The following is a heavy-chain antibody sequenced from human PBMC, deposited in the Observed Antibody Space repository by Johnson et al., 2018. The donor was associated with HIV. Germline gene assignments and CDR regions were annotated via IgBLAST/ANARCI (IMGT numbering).Heavy chain of an antibody. D-gene: IGHD6-19*01. CDR2: ISYDGSNK. Sequence: QVQLVESGGGLVQPGRSLRLSCAASEFTFSTYVMHWVRQAPGKGLEWVAVISYDGSNKYYADSVKGRFTISRDNSKNTLYLQMNSLRAEDTAVYYCAKEQWPLSPDAFDIWGQGTMVTVSS. CDR1: EFTFSTYV. V-gene: IGHV3-30*18. CDR3: AKEQWPLSPDAFDI. J-gene: IGHJ3*02.